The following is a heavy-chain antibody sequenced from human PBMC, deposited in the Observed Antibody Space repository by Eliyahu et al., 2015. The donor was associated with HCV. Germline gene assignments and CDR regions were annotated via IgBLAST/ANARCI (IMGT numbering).Heavy chain of an antibody. CDR3: AKHPTWYVRYFDL. D-gene: IGHD2-15*01. V-gene: IGHV3-23*01. CDR2: ISGSGAGT. CDR1: GFLFTNYA. J-gene: IGHJ2*01. Sequence: EVQLLESGGDSVQPGGSLRLSCAASGFLFTNYAMSWVRQAPGKGLGWVSAISGSGAGTYYADSVKGRFTISRDNSKNTLSLQMNSLRAGDTAIYYCAKHPTWYVRYFDLWGRGTLVTVSS.